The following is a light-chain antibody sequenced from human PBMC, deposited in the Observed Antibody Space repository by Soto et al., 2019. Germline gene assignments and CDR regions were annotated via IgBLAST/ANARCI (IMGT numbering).Light chain of an antibody. V-gene: IGLV2-8*01. J-gene: IGLJ1*01. CDR1: KNDIGLYDF. CDR3: KSYAGSNTYV. Sequence: QSVLTQPPSASGSPGQSVTISCTGTKNDIGLYDFVSWYQHHPGKAPRLIIYEVVQRPSGVPDRFSGSKSGNTASLTVSGLQAADEADYFCKSYAGSNTYVFGSGTKVPS. CDR2: EVV.